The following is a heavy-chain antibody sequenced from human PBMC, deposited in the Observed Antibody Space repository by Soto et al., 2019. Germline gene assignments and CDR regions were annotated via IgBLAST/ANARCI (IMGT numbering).Heavy chain of an antibody. CDR3: AKDGGADSDVMDV. V-gene: IGHV3-30*18. D-gene: IGHD4-17*01. CDR1: GFSFSKYA. J-gene: IGHJ6*02. Sequence: QVELVESGGGVVQPGGSLRLSCAASGFSFSKYAVHWVRQAPGKGLEWVADISYDGSNKYYGDSVKGRFTISRDNSKNTLYLQMTSLRAEDTAVYYCAKDGGADSDVMDVWGQGTTGTVSS. CDR2: ISYDGSNK.